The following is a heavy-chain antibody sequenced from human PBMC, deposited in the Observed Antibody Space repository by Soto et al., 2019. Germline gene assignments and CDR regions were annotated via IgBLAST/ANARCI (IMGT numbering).Heavy chain of an antibody. J-gene: IGHJ4*02. CDR3: ARARKDGSGSYYNMNY. D-gene: IGHD3-10*01. Sequence: GGSLRLSCAASGFTFSSYAMHWVRQAPGKGLEWVAVISYDGSNKYYADSVKGRFTISRDNSKNTLYLQMNSLRAEDTAVYYCARARKDGSGSYYNMNYWGQGTLVTVSS. V-gene: IGHV3-30-3*01. CDR2: ISYDGSNK. CDR1: GFTFSSYA.